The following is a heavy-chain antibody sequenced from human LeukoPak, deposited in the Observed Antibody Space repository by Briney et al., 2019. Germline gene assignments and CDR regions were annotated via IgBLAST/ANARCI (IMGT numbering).Heavy chain of an antibody. Sequence: SETLSLTCTVSGGSINNYYWSWIRQPPGKGLEWIGYIYYSGSTNYNPSLKSRVTISVDTSKNQFSLKLSSVTAADTAVYYCARDSWGLTYYFDFWGQGTLATVSS. D-gene: IGHD7-27*01. J-gene: IGHJ4*02. CDR2: IYYSGST. V-gene: IGHV4-59*01. CDR1: GGSINNYY. CDR3: ARDSWGLTYYFDF.